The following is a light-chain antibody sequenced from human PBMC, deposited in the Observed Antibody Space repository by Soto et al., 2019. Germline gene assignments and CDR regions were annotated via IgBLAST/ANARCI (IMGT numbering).Light chain of an antibody. V-gene: IGLV2-11*01. J-gene: IGLJ3*02. CDR3: CSYTGSYAGV. CDR2: DVS. Sequence: QSALTQPRSVSGSPGQSVTISCTGTSSDVGGYNYVSWYQQHPGKAPKLMIYDVSKRPSGVPDRFSGSKSATTASLTISGLEAEDEADYCCCSYTGSYAGVFGGGTKLTVL. CDR1: SSDVGGYNY.